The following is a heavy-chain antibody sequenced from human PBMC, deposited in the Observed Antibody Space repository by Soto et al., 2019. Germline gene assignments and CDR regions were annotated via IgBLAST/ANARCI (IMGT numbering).Heavy chain of an antibody. J-gene: IGHJ6*02. CDR2: ISYDGSNK. D-gene: IGHD2-2*01. Sequence: SLRLSCAASGFTFSSSAMRWVSQAPGKGLEWVAVISYDGSNKYYADSVKGRFTISRDNSKNTLYLQMNSLRAEDTAVYYCARVGELDCSSTSCYYYYYYGMDVWGQGTTVTVSS. CDR3: ARVGELDCSSTSCYYYYYYGMDV. CDR1: GFTFSSSA. V-gene: IGHV3-30-3*01.